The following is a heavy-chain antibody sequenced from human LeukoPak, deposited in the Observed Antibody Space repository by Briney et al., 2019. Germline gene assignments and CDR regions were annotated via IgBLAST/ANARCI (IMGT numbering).Heavy chain of an antibody. V-gene: IGHV3-21*01. CDR1: GLTFSNAW. D-gene: IGHD3-22*01. CDR2: ISSSSSYI. Sequence: GGSLRLSCAASGLTFSNAWMNWVRQAPGKGLEWVSSISSSSSYIYYADSVKGRFTISRDNAKNSLYLQMNSLRAEDTAVYYCARDGLYYYDSSGYDYWGQGTLVTVSS. CDR3: ARDGLYYYDSSGYDY. J-gene: IGHJ4*02.